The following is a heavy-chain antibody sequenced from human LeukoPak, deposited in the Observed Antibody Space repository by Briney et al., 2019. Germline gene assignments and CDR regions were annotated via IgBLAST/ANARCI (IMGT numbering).Heavy chain of an antibody. V-gene: IGHV4-34*01. CDR2: INHSGST. Sequence: PSETLSLTCAVYGGSFSGYYWSCIREPPGKGLEWSGEINHSGSTNYNPSLKSRVTISVDTSKIQFSLKLSSVTAADTAVYHCARYCSSTSCYQHAFDIWGQGTMVTVSS. J-gene: IGHJ3*02. D-gene: IGHD2-2*01. CDR3: ARYCSSTSCYQHAFDI. CDR1: GGSFSGYY.